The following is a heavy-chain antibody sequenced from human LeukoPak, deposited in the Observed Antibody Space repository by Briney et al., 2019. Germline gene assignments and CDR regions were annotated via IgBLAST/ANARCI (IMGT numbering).Heavy chain of an antibody. Sequence: SETLSLTCSVSGGSISSSSYHWGWVRQPPGKGLEWIGSIYYSGSTYYNPSLKSRLTISLDTSKNQFSLKVSSVTAADTAVYYCARVSAFLTGYYPYYYYMDVWGKGTTVTISS. CDR3: ARVSAFLTGYYPYYYYMDV. CDR2: IYYSGST. CDR1: GGSISSSSYH. J-gene: IGHJ6*03. V-gene: IGHV4-39*07. D-gene: IGHD3-9*01.